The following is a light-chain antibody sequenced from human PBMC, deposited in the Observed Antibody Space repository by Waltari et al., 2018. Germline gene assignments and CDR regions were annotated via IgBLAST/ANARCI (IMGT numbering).Light chain of an antibody. CDR3: QVWDRTPDQVGMYV. Sequence: SYVLAQPPSVSVAPGKTASLTCEGNNIGVKSVHWYQQRPGQAPVLLIYSDSDRPSGIPYRFSGSNSGNTATLTISRVEAGDEADYYCQVWDRTPDQVGMYVFGPGTKVTVL. CDR2: SDS. J-gene: IGLJ1*01. V-gene: IGLV3-21*01. CDR1: NIGVKS.